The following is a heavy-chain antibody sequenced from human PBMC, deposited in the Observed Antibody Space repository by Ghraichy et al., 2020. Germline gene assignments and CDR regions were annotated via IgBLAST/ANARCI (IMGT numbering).Heavy chain of an antibody. J-gene: IGHJ3*01. CDR1: GFTVSSNQ. CDR3: ARDRSAGRGGHHDAFDF. CDR2: IYSVSTT. V-gene: IGHV3-53*05. D-gene: IGHD3-10*01. Sequence: GGSLRLSCAASGFTVSSNQINWVRQAPGKGLEWVSVIYSVSTTYYADSVQGRFTISRDNYKNTLYLQMNSLRAEDTAVYYCARDRSAGRGGHHDAFDFWGQGTMVTVSS.